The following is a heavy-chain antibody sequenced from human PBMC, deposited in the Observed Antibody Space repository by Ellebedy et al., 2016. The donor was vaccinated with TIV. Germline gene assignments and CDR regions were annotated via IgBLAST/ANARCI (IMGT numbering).Heavy chain of an antibody. CDR3: VRGGARSSWYWRL. Sequence: PGGSLRLSCAAFEFYFGDDWMSWVRQAPGKGLEWVATIHKDGSERYYVDSVKGRFTVSRDNTRDMLFLDMSSLKADDTGIYYCVRGGARSSWYWRLWGQGTLVTVSA. J-gene: IGHJ4*02. CDR2: IHKDGSER. CDR1: EFYFGDDW. V-gene: IGHV3-7*03. D-gene: IGHD6-13*01.